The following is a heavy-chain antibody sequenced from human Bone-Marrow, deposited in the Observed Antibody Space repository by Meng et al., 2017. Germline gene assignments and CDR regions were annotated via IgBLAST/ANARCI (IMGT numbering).Heavy chain of an antibody. Sequence: GESLKISCAASGFTFSNYAMTWVRQAPGKGLEWVSTVFAYAGGATTYYADSVKGRFTISRDNAKNSLYLQMNSLRAEDTAVYYCARDRRAAGTKYYYGMDVWGQGTTVTVSS. CDR2: VFAYAGGATT. V-gene: IGHV3-23*01. CDR1: GFTFSNYA. J-gene: IGHJ6*02. CDR3: ARDRRAAGTKYYYGMDV. D-gene: IGHD6-13*01.